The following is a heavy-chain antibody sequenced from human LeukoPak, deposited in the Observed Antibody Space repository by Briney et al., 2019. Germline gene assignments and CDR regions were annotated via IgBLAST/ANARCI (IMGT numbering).Heavy chain of an antibody. CDR3: ARDLGSTGYDLLDP. D-gene: IGHD5-12*01. CDR2: INDDGRKN. CDR1: KFTFSNDW. V-gene: IGHV3-7*01. Sequence: GGSLSLSCAASKFTFSNDWKTWGRQAPGEGVEGVANINDDGRKNYYDDSVKGRFTISKNNDKNTLYLQMNSLGAEDPAVYCCARDLGSTGYDLLDPWRQGTLVPLSS. J-gene: IGHJ5*02.